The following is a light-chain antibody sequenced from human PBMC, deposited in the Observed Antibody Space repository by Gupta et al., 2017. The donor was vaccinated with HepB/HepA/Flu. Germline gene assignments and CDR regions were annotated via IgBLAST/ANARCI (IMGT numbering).Light chain of an antibody. CDR3: QQRNYWPPSLT. V-gene: IGKV3-11*01. Sequence: EIVLTQSPATLSLSQGDRASLSCRASQSVSTYLAWYQQKPGQPPRLLIYDASNRATGVAARVSGSGGGTDFTLTISSREPEDFAVYYCQQRNYWPPSLTFGGGTRLEIK. CDR1: QSVSTY. CDR2: DAS. J-gene: IGKJ4*01.